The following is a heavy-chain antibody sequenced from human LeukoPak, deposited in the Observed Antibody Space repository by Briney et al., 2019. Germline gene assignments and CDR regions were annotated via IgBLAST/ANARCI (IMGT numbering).Heavy chain of an antibody. CDR2: IKQDGSEK. V-gene: IGHV3-7*01. CDR3: ARGGPLVVPAAINPIPPRSVNYYYGMDV. CDR1: GFTFSSYW. D-gene: IGHD2-2*02. J-gene: IGHJ6*02. Sequence: GGSLRLSCAASGFTFSSYWMSWVRQAPGKGLEWVANIKQDGSEKYYVDSVKGRFTISRDNAKNSLYLQMNSLRAEDTAVYYCARGGPLVVPAAINPIPPRSVNYYYGMDVWGQGTTVTVSS.